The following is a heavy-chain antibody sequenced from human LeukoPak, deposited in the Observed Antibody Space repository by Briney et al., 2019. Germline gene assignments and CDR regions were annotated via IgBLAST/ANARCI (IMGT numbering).Heavy chain of an antibody. Sequence: SETLSLTCTVSGGSVSSYYWSWIRQPPGKGLEWIGYIYYSGRTNYSPSLKSRVTISVDTSKNQFSLKLSSVTAADTAVYYCAGFTVTEVGFGFDYWGQGTLVTVSS. CDR2: IYYSGRT. CDR3: AGFTVTEVGFGFDY. CDR1: GGSVSSYY. D-gene: IGHD4-17*01. J-gene: IGHJ4*02. V-gene: IGHV4-59*02.